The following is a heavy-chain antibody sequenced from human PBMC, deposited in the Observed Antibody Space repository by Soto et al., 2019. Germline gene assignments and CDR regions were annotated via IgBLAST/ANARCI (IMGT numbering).Heavy chain of an antibody. CDR3: ARDGDYDFWSGYVLGVQSYYGMDV. D-gene: IGHD3-3*01. J-gene: IGHJ6*02. Sequence: GASVKVSCKASGYTFTGYYMHWVRQAPGQGLEWMGWINPNSGGTNYAQKFQGRVTMTRDTSISTAYMELSRLRSDDTAVYYCARDGDYDFWSGYVLGVQSYYGMDVWGQGTTVTVSS. V-gene: IGHV1-2*02. CDR1: GYTFTGYY. CDR2: INPNSGGT.